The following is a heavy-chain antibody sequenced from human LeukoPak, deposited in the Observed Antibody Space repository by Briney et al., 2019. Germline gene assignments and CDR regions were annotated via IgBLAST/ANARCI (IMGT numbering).Heavy chain of an antibody. V-gene: IGHV4-39*07. J-gene: IGHJ3*02. CDR3: ARGSRLDYDFWSGPRAFDI. CDR1: GGSISSSSYY. D-gene: IGHD3-3*01. CDR2: IYYSGST. Sequence: SETLSLTCTVSGGSISSSSYYWGWIRQPPGKGLEWIGSIYYSGSTYYNPSLKSRVTISVDTSKNQFSLKLSSVTAADTAVYYCARGSRLDYDFWSGPRAFDIWGQGTMVTVSS.